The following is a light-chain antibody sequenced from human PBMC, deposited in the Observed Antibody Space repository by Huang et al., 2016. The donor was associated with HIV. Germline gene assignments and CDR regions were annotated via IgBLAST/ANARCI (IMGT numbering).Light chain of an antibody. V-gene: IGKV2-30*01. CDR1: QGLVYSDGNTY. CDR3: MQGTHWPLT. Sequence: LSLPVVLGQPASISCRSSQGLVYSDGNTYLKWFQRRPGQAPRRLIYQVSKRESGVADRFSGSGSGTDVTLNISRVEAADFGVYYCMQGTHWPLTFGGGTKVEIE. J-gene: IGKJ4*01. CDR2: QVS.